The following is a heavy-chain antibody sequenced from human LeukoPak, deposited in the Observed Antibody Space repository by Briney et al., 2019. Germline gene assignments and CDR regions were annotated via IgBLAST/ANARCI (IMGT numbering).Heavy chain of an antibody. CDR2: IDPSDSYI. CDR3: ARGVKNALRFLEWLSFDF. J-gene: IGHJ4*02. V-gene: IGHV5-10-1*01. Sequence: GGSLRISCKGSGYSFTNYWITWVRQMPGKGLEWKGRIDPSDSYINYSPSFQGHVTISGDKSISTAYLQWSSLKASDTAVYYCARGVKNALRFLEWLSFDFWGQGTLVTVSS. D-gene: IGHD3-3*01. CDR1: GYSFTNYW.